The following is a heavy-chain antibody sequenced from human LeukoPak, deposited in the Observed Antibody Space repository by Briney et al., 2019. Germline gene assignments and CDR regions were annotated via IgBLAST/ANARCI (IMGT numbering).Heavy chain of an antibody. CDR3: ARDLMGIAYRGAFYY. D-gene: IGHD6-13*01. V-gene: IGHV3-30*02. CDR1: GFTFSSYG. J-gene: IGHJ4*02. CDR2: IRYDGSNK. Sequence: GGSLRLSCAASGFTFSSYGMHWVRQAPGKGLEWVAFIRYDGSNKYYADSVKGRFTISRDNSKNTLYLQINSLRAEDTAVYYCARDLMGIAYRGAFYYWGQGTLVTVSS.